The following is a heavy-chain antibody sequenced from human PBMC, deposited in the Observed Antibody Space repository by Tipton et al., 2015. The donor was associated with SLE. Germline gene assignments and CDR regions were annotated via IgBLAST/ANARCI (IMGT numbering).Heavy chain of an antibody. CDR3: VKRAVVVSPRDYYYYVDV. D-gene: IGHD2-15*01. Sequence: TLSLTCTVSGDSFSSGSSSWNWVRQPAGKGLVWFGLIYNSGITNYNPSLQGRVTLSVDMSKNQFSLRLSSVTAADTGVYYCVKRAVVVSPRDYYYYVDVWGKGTTVTVSS. CDR2: IYNSGIT. V-gene: IGHV4-61*02. CDR1: GDSFSSGSSS. J-gene: IGHJ6*03.